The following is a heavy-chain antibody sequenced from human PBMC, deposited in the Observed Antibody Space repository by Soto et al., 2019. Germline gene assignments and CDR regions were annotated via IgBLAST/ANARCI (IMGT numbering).Heavy chain of an antibody. CDR2: INSDGSIT. D-gene: IGHD3-10*01. Sequence: SGFTFSSYAMHWVRQAPGKGLEYVSAINSDGSITNYADSVKGRFTISRDNAKNTLYLQMNSLRAEDTAAYYCARDRGVTLTSCFDPWGQGTLVTVSS. J-gene: IGHJ5*02. CDR1: GFTFSSYA. CDR3: ARDRGVTLTSCFDP. V-gene: IGHV3-64*04.